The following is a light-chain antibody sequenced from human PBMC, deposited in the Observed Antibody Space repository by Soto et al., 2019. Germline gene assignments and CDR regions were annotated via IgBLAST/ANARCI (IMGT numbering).Light chain of an antibody. CDR2: GAS. CDR3: QQYGSSPGT. CDR1: QSVSSSQ. Sequence: EIVLTQSPGTLSLSPGERASLSCRASQSVSSSQLAWYQQRPSQAPRLLIYGASSRATGIPDRFSGSGSGTDFTLTITRLEPEDSAVYYCQQYGSSPGTFGQGTRVEIK. J-gene: IGKJ1*01. V-gene: IGKV3-20*01.